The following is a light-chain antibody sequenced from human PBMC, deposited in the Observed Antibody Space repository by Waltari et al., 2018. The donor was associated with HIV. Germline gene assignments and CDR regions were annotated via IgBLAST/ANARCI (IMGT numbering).Light chain of an antibody. CDR3: QQYHDWPPWT. V-gene: IGKV3-15*01. J-gene: IGKJ1*01. Sequence: EIVMTQSPATLSVSPGKRVTLSCSASQSISTNLVWYQQKPGQAPRLLIYGASTRATGVPARFSGSGSGTEFTLTISSLESEDLAVYYCQQYHDWPPWTFGQGTKVAIK. CDR1: QSISTN. CDR2: GAS.